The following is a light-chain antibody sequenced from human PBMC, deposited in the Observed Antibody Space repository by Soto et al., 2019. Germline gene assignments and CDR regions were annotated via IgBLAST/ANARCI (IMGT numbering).Light chain of an antibody. Sequence: EIVMAQSPATLSVSPGERATLSCRASQSVTSNLAWYQQKPGQAPRPLIYGKSTRATGIPARFSGTGSGTEFTLTISSLQSEDSAVYYCQQYNNWPLTFGGGTKVEIK. CDR2: GKS. CDR1: QSVTSN. CDR3: QQYNNWPLT. V-gene: IGKV3-15*01. J-gene: IGKJ4*01.